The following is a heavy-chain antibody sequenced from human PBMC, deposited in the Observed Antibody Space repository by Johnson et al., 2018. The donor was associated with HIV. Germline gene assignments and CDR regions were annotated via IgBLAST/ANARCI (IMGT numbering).Heavy chain of an antibody. V-gene: IGHV3-7*05. CDR1: GFTFSSYW. CDR2: INQDGSEI. CDR3: GKWNYALDI. D-gene: IGHD1-1*01. J-gene: IGHJ3*02. Sequence: VQLVESGGGLVKPGGSLRLSCITSGFTFSSYWMNWVRQAPGQGLEWVANINQDGSEIYYADSVKGRFTISRDNAKKSLHLQMNSLSAEDTAVYYCGKWNYALDIWGQGTMVTVSS.